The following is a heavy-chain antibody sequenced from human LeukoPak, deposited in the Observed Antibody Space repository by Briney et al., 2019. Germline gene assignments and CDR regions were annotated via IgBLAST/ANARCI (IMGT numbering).Heavy chain of an antibody. J-gene: IGHJ4*02. D-gene: IGHD7-27*01. V-gene: IGHV5-51*01. CDR1: GYSFTTYW. Sequence: GESLKISCRGSGYSFTTYWIGWVRQMPGKGLEWMGVIYPGDSDTRYSPSFQGQVTISADKSISTAYLQWSSLKASDTAMYYCARLSNGITGAFDYWGQGTLVTVSS. CDR2: IYPGDSDT. CDR3: ARLSNGITGAFDY.